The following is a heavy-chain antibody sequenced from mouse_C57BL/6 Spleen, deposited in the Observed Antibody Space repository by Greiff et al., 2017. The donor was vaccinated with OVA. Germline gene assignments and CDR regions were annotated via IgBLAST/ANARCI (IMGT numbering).Heavy chain of an antibody. D-gene: IGHD2-4*01. Sequence: QVQLQQPGAELVKPGASVKLSCKASGYTFTSYWMHWVKQRPGRGLEWIGRIDPNSGGTKYNEKFKSKATLTVDKPSSTAYMQLSSLTSEDSAVYYCASIYYDYDGDYFDYWGQGTPLTVSS. CDR3: ASIYYDYDGDYFDY. CDR2: IDPNSGGT. J-gene: IGHJ2*01. CDR1: GYTFTSYW. V-gene: IGHV1-72*01.